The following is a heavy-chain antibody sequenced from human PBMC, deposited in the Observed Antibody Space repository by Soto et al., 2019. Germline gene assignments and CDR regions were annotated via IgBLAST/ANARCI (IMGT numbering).Heavy chain of an antibody. CDR1: GFTFSSYA. CDR3: AKAEDIVVVVAAPFDY. V-gene: IGHV3-23*01. D-gene: IGHD2-15*01. CDR2: ISGSGGST. Sequence: GSLRLSCAASGFTFSSYAMSWVRQAPGKGLEWVSAISGSGGSTYYADSVKGRFTISRDNSKNTLYLQMNSLRAEDTAVYYCAKAEDIVVVVAAPFDYWGQGTLVTVSS. J-gene: IGHJ4*02.